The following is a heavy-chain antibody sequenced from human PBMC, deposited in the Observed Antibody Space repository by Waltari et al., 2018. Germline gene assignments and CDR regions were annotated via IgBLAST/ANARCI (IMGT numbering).Heavy chain of an antibody. D-gene: IGHD5-18*01. V-gene: IGHV3-66*02. Sequence: DVKLVESGGGLVHPGGSLRLSCAASGFTVSTHHMGWVRQAPGKGLEWVSIIYPAGSTYNADSVVGRFTISRDISQNTLHLQMNNLRLEDTAIYYCARARDEDTAMVFFDHWGQGTLVSVSS. CDR3: ARARDEDTAMVFFDH. CDR1: GFTVSTHH. J-gene: IGHJ4*02. CDR2: IYPAGST.